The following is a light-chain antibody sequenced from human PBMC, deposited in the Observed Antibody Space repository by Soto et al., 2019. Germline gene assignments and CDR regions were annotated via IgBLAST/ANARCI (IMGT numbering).Light chain of an antibody. Sequence: EIVLTQSPGTLSLSPGERATLSCRASQSVGSNYLAWYQQKPGQAPRLLIYGASSRATGIPDRFSGGGSGAEFTLTISSLQSEDFAVYYCQQYNEWPPFTFGQGTRLEIK. CDR1: QSVGSNY. V-gene: IGKV3-20*01. CDR2: GAS. J-gene: IGKJ5*01. CDR3: QQYNEWPPFT.